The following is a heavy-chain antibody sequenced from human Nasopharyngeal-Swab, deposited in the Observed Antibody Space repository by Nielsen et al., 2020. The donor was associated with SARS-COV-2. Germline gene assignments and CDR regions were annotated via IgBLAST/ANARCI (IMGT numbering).Heavy chain of an antibody. Sequence: GGSLRLSCAASGFTFSSYAMHWARQAPGKGLEWVAVISYDGNNKYYADSVKGRFTISRDNSKNTLYLQMNSPRAEDTAVYYCARDPDGGNVWEDAFDIWGQGTMVTVSS. CDR3: ARDPDGGNVWEDAFDI. CDR1: GFTFSSYA. J-gene: IGHJ3*02. V-gene: IGHV3-30-3*01. D-gene: IGHD4-23*01. CDR2: ISYDGNNK.